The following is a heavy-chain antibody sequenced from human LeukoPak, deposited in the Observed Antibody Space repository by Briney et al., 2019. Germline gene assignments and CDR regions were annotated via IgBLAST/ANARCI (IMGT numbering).Heavy chain of an antibody. Sequence: PSETLSLTCTVSGGSISSSSYYWGWIRQPPGKGLEWIGSIYYSGSTYYNPSLKSRVTISVDTSKNQFSLKLSSVTAADTAVYYCATGKDIVVVVAGWWRFDYWGQGTLVTVSS. CDR3: ATGKDIVVVVAGWWRFDY. J-gene: IGHJ4*02. CDR1: GGSISSSSYY. V-gene: IGHV4-39*01. D-gene: IGHD2-15*01. CDR2: IYYSGST.